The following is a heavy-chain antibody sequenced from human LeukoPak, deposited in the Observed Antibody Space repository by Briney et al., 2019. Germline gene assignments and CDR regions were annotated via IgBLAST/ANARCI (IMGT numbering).Heavy chain of an antibody. CDR2: IYYSGST. CDR1: GGTISSSSYY. D-gene: IGHD6-25*01. J-gene: IGHJ4*02. V-gene: IGHV4-39*01. CDR3: ARIAATYFDY. Sequence: ETLSLTCTVSGGTISSSSYYWGWIRQPPGKGLEWIGSIYYSGSTYYNPSLKSRVTISVDTSKNQFSLKLSSVTAADTAVYYCARIAATYFDYWGQGTLVTVSS.